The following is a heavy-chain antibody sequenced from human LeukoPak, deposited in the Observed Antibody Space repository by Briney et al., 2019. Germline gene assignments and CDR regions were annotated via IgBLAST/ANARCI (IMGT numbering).Heavy chain of an antibody. CDR1: AGSISSYH. Sequence: PSETLSLTCTVSAGSISSYHSSWIRQPPGNGLEWIGYIYYSGSTNYNPSLKSRVTISIDTSKNQFSLKLSSVTAADTAVYYCARVMSYGPGSYYVYYFEYWGQGTLVTVSS. CDR3: ARVMSYGPGSYYVYYFEY. D-gene: IGHD3-10*01. J-gene: IGHJ4*02. V-gene: IGHV4-59*01. CDR2: IYYSGST.